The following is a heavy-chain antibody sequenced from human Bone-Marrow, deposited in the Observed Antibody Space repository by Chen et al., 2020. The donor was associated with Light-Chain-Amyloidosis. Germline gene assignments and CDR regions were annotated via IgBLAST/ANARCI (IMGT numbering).Heavy chain of an antibody. D-gene: IGHD2-2*01. Sequence: VQLVESGGGLVQPGGSLRLSCVGSGLTFSNYAMTWVRQAPGKGLEWVSVARGGDGPTYYAESVRGRFTIYRDNSKTTLYLQMNSLRAEDTAVYYCAKDRCTSISCSDFDYWGQGTLVTVSS. CDR1: GLTFSNYA. V-gene: IGHV3-23*04. CDR2: ARGGDGPT. CDR3: AKDRCTSISCSDFDY. J-gene: IGHJ4*02.